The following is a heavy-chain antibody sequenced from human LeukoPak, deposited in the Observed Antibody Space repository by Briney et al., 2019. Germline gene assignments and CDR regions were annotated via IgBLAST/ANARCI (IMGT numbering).Heavy chain of an antibody. V-gene: IGHV4-39*07. CDR3: ARTELYSSKDAFDI. Sequence: SETLSLTCTVSGGSISSSSYYWGWIRQPPGKGLELIGSIYYSGSTYYNPSLKSRVTISVDTSKNQFSLKLSSVTAADTAVYYCARTELYSSKDAFDIWGQGTIVTVSS. D-gene: IGHD6-13*01. CDR1: GGSISSSSYY. CDR2: IYYSGST. J-gene: IGHJ3*02.